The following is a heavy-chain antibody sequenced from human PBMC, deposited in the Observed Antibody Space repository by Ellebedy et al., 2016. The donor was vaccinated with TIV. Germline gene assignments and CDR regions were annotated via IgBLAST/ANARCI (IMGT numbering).Heavy chain of an antibody. D-gene: IGHD3-10*01. CDR3: ARLTYGSGGDY. V-gene: IGHV4-39*01. Sequence: SETLSLXCTVSGGSISSSSYYWGWIRQPPGKGLEWIGSIYYSGSTYYNPSLKSRVTISVDTSKNQFSLKLSSVTAADTAVYYCARLTYGSGGDYWGQGTLVTVSS. CDR1: GGSISSSSYY. CDR2: IYYSGST. J-gene: IGHJ4*02.